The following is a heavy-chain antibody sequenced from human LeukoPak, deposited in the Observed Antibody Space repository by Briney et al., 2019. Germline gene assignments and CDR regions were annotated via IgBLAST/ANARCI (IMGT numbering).Heavy chain of an antibody. CDR2: INTNTGNP. Sequence: ASVKVSCKASGYTFTSYYMHWVRQAPGQGLEWMGWINTNTGNPTYAQGFTGRFVFSLDTSVSTAYLQISSLKAEDTAVYYCARVGGEYSGYDYWFDPWGQGTLVTVSS. J-gene: IGHJ5*02. V-gene: IGHV7-4-1*02. CDR3: ARVGGEYSGYDYWFDP. D-gene: IGHD5-12*01. CDR1: GYTFTSYY.